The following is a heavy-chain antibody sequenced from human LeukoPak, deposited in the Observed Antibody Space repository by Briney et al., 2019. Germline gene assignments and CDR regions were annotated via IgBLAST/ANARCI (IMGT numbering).Heavy chain of an antibody. CDR1: GGSISSSGYY. D-gene: IGHD2-21*02. CDR3: ARAGRAYCGGDCYLPNYYYYGMDV. J-gene: IGHJ6*02. V-gene: IGHV4-61*08. Sequence: PSETLSLTCTVSGGSISSSGYYWSWIRQHPGKGLEWIGYIYYSGSTNYNPSLKSRVTISVDTSKNQFSLKLSSVTAADTAVYYCARAGRAYCGGDCYLPNYYYYGMDVWGQGTTVTVSS. CDR2: IYYSGST.